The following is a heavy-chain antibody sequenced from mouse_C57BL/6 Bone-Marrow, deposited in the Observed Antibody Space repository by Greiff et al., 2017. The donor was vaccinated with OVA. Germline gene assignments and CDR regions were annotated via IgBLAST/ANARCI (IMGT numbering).Heavy chain of an antibody. CDR1: GFNIKDDY. CDR2: IDPENGDT. V-gene: IGHV14-4*01. J-gene: IGHJ3*01. CDR3: TTYWPRFWFAY. D-gene: IGHD6-1*01. Sequence: EVQLQQSGAELVRPGASVKLSCTASGFNIKDDYMHWVKQRPEQGLEWIGWIDPENGDTEYASKFQGKATITADTSSNTAYLQLSSLTSEDTAVYYGTTYWPRFWFAYWGQGTLVTVSA.